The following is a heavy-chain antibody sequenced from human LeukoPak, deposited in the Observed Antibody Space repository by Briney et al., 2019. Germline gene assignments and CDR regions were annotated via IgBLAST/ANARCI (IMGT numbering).Heavy chain of an antibody. CDR2: IYYSGST. Sequence: SETLSLTCTVSGGSMSSYYWSWIRQPHGKGLEWIGYIYYSGSTNYNPSLKSRVTISVDTSKNQFSLKLSSVSAADTAVYYCARVITGTTFAFDIWGQGTMVTVPS. CDR1: GGSMSSYY. D-gene: IGHD1-7*01. V-gene: IGHV4-59*01. J-gene: IGHJ3*02. CDR3: ARVITGTTFAFDI.